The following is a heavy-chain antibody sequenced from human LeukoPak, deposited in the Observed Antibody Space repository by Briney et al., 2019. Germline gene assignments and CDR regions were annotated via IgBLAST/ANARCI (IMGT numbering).Heavy chain of an antibody. V-gene: IGHV1-18*01. CDR3: AASGATTIDWFDP. J-gene: IGHJ5*02. D-gene: IGHD1-26*01. Sequence: ASVKVSCKASGYTFTSYGISWVRQAPGQGLEWMGWISAYNGNTNYAQKLQGRVTMTTDTSTSTAYIELRSLRSDDTAVYYCAASGATTIDWFDPWGQGTLVTVSS. CDR1: GYTFTSYG. CDR2: ISAYNGNT.